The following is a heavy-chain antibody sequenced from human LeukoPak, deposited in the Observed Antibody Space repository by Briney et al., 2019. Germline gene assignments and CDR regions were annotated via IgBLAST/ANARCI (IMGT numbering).Heavy chain of an antibody. CDR1: GFTFSSYS. J-gene: IGHJ4*02. V-gene: IGHV3-21*01. D-gene: IGHD6-19*01. CDR3: ARDEPSSGWSLDY. CDR2: ISSSSSYI. Sequence: PGGSLRLSCAASGFTFSSYSMNWVRQAPGKGLEWVSSISSSSSYIYYADSVKGRFTISRDNAKNSLYLQMNSQRAEDTAVYYCARDEPSSGWSLDYWGQGTLVTVSS.